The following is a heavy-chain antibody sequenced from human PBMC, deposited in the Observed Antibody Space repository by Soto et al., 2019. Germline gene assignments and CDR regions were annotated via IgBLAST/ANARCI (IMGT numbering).Heavy chain of an antibody. D-gene: IGHD2-21*01. Sequence: HPGGSLRLSCAASGFTFSNYAMAWVRQAPGKGLEYVSSITGSGEGTYYAGSVKGRFTISRDNSKNTLYVQMHSLRVEDTAIYYCAKCGASNNCSPTGFDTWGQGTLVTVSS. J-gene: IGHJ5*02. CDR2: ITGSGEGT. CDR3: AKCGASNNCSPTGFDT. CDR1: GFTFSNYA. V-gene: IGHV3-23*01.